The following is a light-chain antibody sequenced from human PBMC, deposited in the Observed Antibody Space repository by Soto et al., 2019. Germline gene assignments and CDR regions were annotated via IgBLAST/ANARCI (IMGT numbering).Light chain of an antibody. CDR3: CSYAGDNIFV. CDR2: EGT. CDR1: ISDVLNYYL. V-gene: IGLV2-23*01. J-gene: IGLJ1*01. Sequence: QSPLRQLASVCGSPGQSITISCTGTISDVLNYYLVSWYQQHPGKVPKLMIYEGTKRPSGVSDRCSGSKYGNTASLTSSGLQAQAEANYCWCSYAGDNIFVFGTGTKVTVL.